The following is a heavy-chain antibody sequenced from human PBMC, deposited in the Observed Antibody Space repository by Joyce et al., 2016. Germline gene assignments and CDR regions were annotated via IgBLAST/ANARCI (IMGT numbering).Heavy chain of an antibody. D-gene: IGHD4-17*01. V-gene: IGHV4-39*01. J-gene: IGHJ2*01. CDR3: ARSGSYGLWYFDL. CDR2: VYFSGKS. Sequence: QQQLQESGPGLVKPSETLSLTCIVSGGSIRTSSYFWGWIRQPPGKGLELLGSVYFSGKSYQNPSIKSRVSISVDTSKNQFSLKLSSVTAADTAVYYCARSGSYGLWYFDLWGRGTLVSVSS. CDR1: GGSIRTSSYF.